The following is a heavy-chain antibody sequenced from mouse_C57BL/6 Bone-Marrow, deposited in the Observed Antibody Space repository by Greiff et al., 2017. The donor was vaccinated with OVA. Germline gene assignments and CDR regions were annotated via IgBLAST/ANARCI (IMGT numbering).Heavy chain of an antibody. CDR1: GFTFSSYG. J-gene: IGHJ3*01. V-gene: IGHV5-6*01. Sequence: EVQLVESGGDLVKPGGSLKLSCAASGFTFSSYGMSWVRQTPDKRLEWVATISSGGSYTYYPDSVKGRFTISRDNAKNTLYLQMSSLKSEDTAMYYCARHPYYGSSYGFAYWGQGTLVTVSA. D-gene: IGHD1-1*01. CDR3: ARHPYYGSSYGFAY. CDR2: ISSGGSYT.